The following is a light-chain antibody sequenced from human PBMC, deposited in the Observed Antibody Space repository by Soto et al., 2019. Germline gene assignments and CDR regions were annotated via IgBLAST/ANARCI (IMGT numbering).Light chain of an antibody. Sequence: DIQMTQSPSSLSASVGDRVTITCRASQGISNYLAWYQQKPGKVPKLLIYAASTLQSGVPSRFSGSGSPTDFTITISSLQPEDVETYYCQKYNSASWTFRQGTKVDIK. CDR1: QGISNY. V-gene: IGKV1-27*01. CDR3: QKYNSASWT. J-gene: IGKJ1*01. CDR2: AAS.